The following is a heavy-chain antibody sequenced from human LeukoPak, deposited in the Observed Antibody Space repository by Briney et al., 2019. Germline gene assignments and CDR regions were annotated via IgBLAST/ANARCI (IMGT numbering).Heavy chain of an antibody. CDR3: ARDWDMLARYFDL. Sequence: SETLSLTCTVSGGSLSSYYWSWIRQPPGKGLEWIGYIYYSGNTNYNPSLKSRVTISVDTSKNQVSLKLSSVTAADTAVYYCARDWDMLARYFDLWGRGTLVTVSS. V-gene: IGHV4-59*01. CDR2: IYYSGNT. D-gene: IGHD2-15*01. J-gene: IGHJ2*01. CDR1: GGSLSSYY.